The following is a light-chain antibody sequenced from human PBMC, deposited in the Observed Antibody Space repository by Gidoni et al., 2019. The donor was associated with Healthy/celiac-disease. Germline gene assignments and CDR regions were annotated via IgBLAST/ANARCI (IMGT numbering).Light chain of an antibody. J-gene: IGKJ4*01. CDR1: QSVSSY. CDR3: QQRSNWRLT. V-gene: IGKV3-11*01. Sequence: EIVLPQSPATLSLSPGERATLPCRASQSVSSYLAWYQQKQDQAPRLLIYDASNRATGIPARFSGSGSGTDFTLTISSLEPEDFAVYYCQQRSNWRLTFGGGTKVEIK. CDR2: DAS.